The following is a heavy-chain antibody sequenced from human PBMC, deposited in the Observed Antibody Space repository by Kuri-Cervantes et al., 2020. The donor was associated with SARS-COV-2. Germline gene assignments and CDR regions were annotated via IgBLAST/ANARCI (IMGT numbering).Heavy chain of an antibody. J-gene: IGHJ4*02. V-gene: IGHV3-74*01. CDR2: INSDGSST. Sequence: GESLKISCAASGFTFSSYWMHWVRQAPGKGLVWVSRINSDGSSTSYADSVKGRFTISRDNAKNTLYLQMNSLKTEDTAVYYCTTGGVDYWGQGTLVTVSS. CDR1: GFTFSSYW. CDR3: TTGGVDY. D-gene: IGHD1-26*01.